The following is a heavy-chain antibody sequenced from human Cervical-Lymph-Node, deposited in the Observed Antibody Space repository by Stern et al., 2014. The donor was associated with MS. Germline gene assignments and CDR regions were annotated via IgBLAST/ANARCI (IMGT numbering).Heavy chain of an antibody. J-gene: IGHJ6*02. D-gene: IGHD2-21*02. V-gene: IGHV1-24*01. CDR1: GYTLSEIS. CDR2: FDPEHGET. CDR3: ATHRGRVTYYYGMDV. Sequence: QVQLVPSGAEVKKPGASAQVSCKVSGYTLSEISMPWVRQAPGTGIEWMGGFDPEHGETRYAQKFQGRVTMAEDRSTDTAYMELSSLRSEDTAVYYCATHRGRVTYYYGMDVWGQGTTVTVSS.